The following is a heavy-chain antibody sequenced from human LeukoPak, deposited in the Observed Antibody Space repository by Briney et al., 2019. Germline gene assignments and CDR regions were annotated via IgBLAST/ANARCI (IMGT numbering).Heavy chain of an antibody. V-gene: IGHV3-48*04. CDR3: ARSSTGCYGDFDY. CDR2: ISSSSSTI. J-gene: IGHJ4*02. Sequence: GGSLRLSCAASGFTFSSYSMNWVRQAPGKGLEWVSYISSSSSTIYYADSVKGRVTISRDNAKNSLYLQMNSLRVEDTAVYYCARSSTGCYGDFDYWGQGTLVTVSS. D-gene: IGHD2-2*01. CDR1: GFTFSSYS.